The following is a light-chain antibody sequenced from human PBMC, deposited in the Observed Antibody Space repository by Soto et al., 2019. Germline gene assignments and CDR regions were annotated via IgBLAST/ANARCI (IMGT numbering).Light chain of an antibody. CDR3: QQYYSTPPT. Sequence: GDRVTITCRASQSIGDSLAWYQQKPGKAPYLLISDVSRLERGVPSRFSGSGSGTDFTLTISSLQAEDVEVYYCQQYYSTPPTFGQGTKVDIK. V-gene: IGKV1-5*01. J-gene: IGKJ1*01. CDR1: QSIGDS. CDR2: DVS.